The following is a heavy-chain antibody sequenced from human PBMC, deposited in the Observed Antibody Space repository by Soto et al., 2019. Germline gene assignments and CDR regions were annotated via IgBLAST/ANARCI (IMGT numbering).Heavy chain of an antibody. D-gene: IGHD6-13*01. CDR1: GGSISSYY. Sequence: GSLSLTCTVSGGSISSYYWSWIRQPPGKGLEWIGYIYYSGSTNYNPSLKSRVTISVDTSKNQFSLKLSSVTAADTAVYYCAREGGGQQPLRLNWFDPWGQGTLVTVSS. V-gene: IGHV4-59*01. J-gene: IGHJ5*02. CDR2: IYYSGST. CDR3: AREGGGQQPLRLNWFDP.